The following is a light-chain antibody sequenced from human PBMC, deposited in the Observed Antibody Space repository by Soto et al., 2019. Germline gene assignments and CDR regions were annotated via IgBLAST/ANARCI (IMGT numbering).Light chain of an antibody. V-gene: IGKV3-15*01. CDR3: QQYDNWPPLT. Sequence: EIVMTQSPATLSASPGERATLSCRASQSVSNKLVWYQQRPGQAPRVVIYDASTRATGIPARFSASGSGTEFTLTISSLQSEDFAIYYCQQYDNWPPLTFGGGTKVEI. CDR1: QSVSNK. CDR2: DAS. J-gene: IGKJ4*01.